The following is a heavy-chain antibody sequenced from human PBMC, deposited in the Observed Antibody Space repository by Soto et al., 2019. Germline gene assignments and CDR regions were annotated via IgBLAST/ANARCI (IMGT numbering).Heavy chain of an antibody. D-gene: IGHD5-12*01. CDR1: GLDFRNSW. CDR3: ARLQAYSSVV. V-gene: IGHV3-74*03. CDR2: VNSDGSIT. J-gene: IGHJ4*01. Sequence: LRLSCEAAGLDFRNSWMHWARQAPGKGLVWISHVNSDGSITTYAASVRGRFTISRKNAKNTVYLQMSRLSVEDTPLDYCARLQAYSSVVWGHGTLVTVS.